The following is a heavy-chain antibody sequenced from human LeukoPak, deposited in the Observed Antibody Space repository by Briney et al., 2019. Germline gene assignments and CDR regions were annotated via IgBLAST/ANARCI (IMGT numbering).Heavy chain of an antibody. CDR2: MNPNSGNT. CDR3: AVNYYDSSTRVAFDI. Sequence: ASVKVSCKASGYTFTSYEINWVRQATGQGLEWMGWMNPNSGNTGYAQKFQGRVTMTRNTSISTAYMELSSLRSEDTAVYYCAVNYYDSSTRVAFDIWGQGTMVTVSS. CDR1: GYTFTSYE. D-gene: IGHD3-22*01. V-gene: IGHV1-8*01. J-gene: IGHJ3*02.